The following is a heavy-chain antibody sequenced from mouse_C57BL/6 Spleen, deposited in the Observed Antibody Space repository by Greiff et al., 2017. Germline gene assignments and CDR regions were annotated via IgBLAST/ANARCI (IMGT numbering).Heavy chain of an antibody. CDR3: ARGEYAMDY. J-gene: IGHJ4*01. Sequence: LEESGAELVKPGASANLSCPASGFNIKDSYMHWVKQRTEQGLEWIGRFDPEDGETKYAPKFQGKATITADTSSNTAYLQLSSLTSEDTAVYYCARGEYAMDYWGQGTSVTVSS. CDR1: GFNIKDSY. CDR2: FDPEDGET. V-gene: IGHV14-2*01.